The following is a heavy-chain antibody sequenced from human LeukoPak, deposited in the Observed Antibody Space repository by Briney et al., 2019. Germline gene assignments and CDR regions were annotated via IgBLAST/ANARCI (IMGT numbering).Heavy chain of an antibody. D-gene: IGHD3-22*01. CDR3: ARVGGYYQNWFDP. CDR1: GFTVSSNY. CDR2: IYSGGST. V-gene: IGHV3-53*01. Sequence: GGSLRLSCAASGFTVSSNYISWVRQAPGKGLEWVSVIYSGGSTYYADSVKGRFTISRDNSKNTLYLQMNSLRAEDTAVYYCARVGGYYQNWFDPWGQGTLVTVSS. J-gene: IGHJ5*02.